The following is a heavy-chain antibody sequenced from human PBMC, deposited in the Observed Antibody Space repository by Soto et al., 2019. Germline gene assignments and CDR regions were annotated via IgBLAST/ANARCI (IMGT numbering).Heavy chain of an antibody. Sequence: GESLKISCEGSGYRFTNFWIGWVRQMPGKGLEWMGIIYPGDSDIRYSPSFQGQVTISADKSINTAYLQWSSLKASDTAMYYCARQNGAFDIWGQGTMVTVSS. V-gene: IGHV5-51*01. D-gene: IGHD2-8*01. J-gene: IGHJ3*02. CDR3: ARQNGAFDI. CDR1: GYRFTNFW. CDR2: IYPGDSDI.